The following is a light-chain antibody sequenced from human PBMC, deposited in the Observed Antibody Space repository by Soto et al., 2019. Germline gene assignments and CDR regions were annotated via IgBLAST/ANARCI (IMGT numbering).Light chain of an antibody. V-gene: IGLV1-40*01. Sequence: QSVLTQPPSVSGAPGQRVTSSCTGRRYDIGAGYRVRWYQQVPGAAPKLLIYDNTNRPSGVSARFFGSKSGTSACLAITGLQAEDEADYYCQSYDRSLSAVVFGGGTKVTVL. CDR3: QSYDRSLSAVV. CDR2: DNT. J-gene: IGLJ2*01. CDR1: RYDIGAGYR.